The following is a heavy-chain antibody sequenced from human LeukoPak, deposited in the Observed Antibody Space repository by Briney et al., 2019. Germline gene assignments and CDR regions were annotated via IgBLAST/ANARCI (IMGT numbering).Heavy chain of an antibody. D-gene: IGHD2-21*01. CDR2: IGTRGTTM. V-gene: IGHV3-48*02. Sequence: GGSLRLSCVASGFTLSSYSMNWVRQPPGKGLEWISYIGTRGTTMYYADSVKGRFTISRDNAKNSLYLQMNSLRDEDTAIYYCARGRGSSWGQGALVTVSS. CDR3: ARGRGSS. J-gene: IGHJ5*02. CDR1: GFTLSSYS.